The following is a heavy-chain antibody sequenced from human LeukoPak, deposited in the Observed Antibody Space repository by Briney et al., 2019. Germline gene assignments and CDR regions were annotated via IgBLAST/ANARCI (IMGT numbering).Heavy chain of an antibody. D-gene: IGHD3-3*01. CDR1: TFALNNYE. CDR3: ARVSPFGFNAFDV. Sequence: GGSLRLSCVASTFALNNYEMNWVRQAPGKGLEWISYINTAGSTIYYADSVKGRFTISRDNAEKSLYLQISSLRVEDTAVYYCARVSPFGFNAFDVCRQGTLVTVSS. CDR2: INTAGSTI. V-gene: IGHV3-48*03. J-gene: IGHJ3*01.